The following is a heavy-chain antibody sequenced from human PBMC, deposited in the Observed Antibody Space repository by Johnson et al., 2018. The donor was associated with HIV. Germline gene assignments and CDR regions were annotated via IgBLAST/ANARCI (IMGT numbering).Heavy chain of an antibody. D-gene: IGHD1-26*01. CDR2: IKQDGSEK. Sequence: VQLVESGGGLVQPGGSLRLSCAASGFTFSSYWMSWVRQAPGKGLEWVANIKQDGSEKYYADSVKGRFTISRDNSKNTLYLQMNSLRAEETAVYYCAREGGSYKDDAFDIWGQGTVVTVSS. V-gene: IGHV3-7*01. J-gene: IGHJ3*02. CDR1: GFTFSSYW. CDR3: AREGGSYKDDAFDI.